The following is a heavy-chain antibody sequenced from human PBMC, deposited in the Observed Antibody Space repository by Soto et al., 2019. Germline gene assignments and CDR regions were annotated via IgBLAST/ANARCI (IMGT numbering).Heavy chain of an antibody. Sequence: SETLPLTCTVSGGSISSSSYYWGWIRQPPGKGLEWIGSIYYSGSTYYNPSLKSRVTISVDTSKNQFSLKLSSVTAADTAVYYCARGAFGWFDPWGQGTLVTVSS. CDR3: ARGAFGWFDP. CDR2: IYYSGST. CDR1: GGSISSSSYY. D-gene: IGHD3-10*01. J-gene: IGHJ5*02. V-gene: IGHV4-39*01.